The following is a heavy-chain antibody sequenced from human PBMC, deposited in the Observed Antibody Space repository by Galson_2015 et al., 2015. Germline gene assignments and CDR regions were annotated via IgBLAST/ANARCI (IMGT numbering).Heavy chain of an antibody. CDR2: VSGSGYSS. J-gene: IGHJ4*02. CDR1: GFTFSSYG. CDR3: AKETRLAVTTGDIDY. D-gene: IGHD4-11*01. V-gene: IGHV3-23*01. Sequence: SLRLSCAASGFTFSSYGMSWVRQAPGKGLEWVSGVSGSGYSSYYADSVKGRFTISRDNSKNTLFLQMNSLGAEDTAIYYCAKETRLAVTTGDIDYWGLGTLATVSS.